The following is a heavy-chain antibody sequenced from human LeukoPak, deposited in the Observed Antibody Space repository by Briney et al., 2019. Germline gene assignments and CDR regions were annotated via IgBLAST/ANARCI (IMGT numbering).Heavy chain of an antibody. CDR1: GYSISSGYY. CDR3: AREDTVILGGHAFDI. D-gene: IGHD5-18*01. CDR2: IYHSGST. J-gene: IGHJ3*02. Sequence: SETLSLTCTVSGYSISSGYYWGWIRQPPGKGLEWIGSIYHSGSTYYNPSLKSRVTISVDTSKNQFSLKLSSVTAADTAVYYCAREDTVILGGHAFDIWGQGTMVTVSS. V-gene: IGHV4-38-2*02.